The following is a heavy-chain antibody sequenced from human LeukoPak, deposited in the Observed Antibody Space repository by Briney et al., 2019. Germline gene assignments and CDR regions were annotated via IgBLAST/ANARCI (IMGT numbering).Heavy chain of an antibody. D-gene: IGHD2-8*01. CDR1: GDFMNSHY. CDR3: ARAVLMETTLFIGD. CDR2: IHSSGRT. Sequence: SETLSLTCDVSGDFMNSHYWSWIRQPPGKGLECVGYIHSSGRTNQNPSLKSRVTLSVDTSKNQFSLTLNSVTAADTAVYFCARAVLMETTLFIGDWGQGTLVTVSS. J-gene: IGHJ4*02. V-gene: IGHV4-59*11.